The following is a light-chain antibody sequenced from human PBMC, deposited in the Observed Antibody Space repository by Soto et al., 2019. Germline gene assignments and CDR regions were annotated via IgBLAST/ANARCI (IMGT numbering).Light chain of an antibody. V-gene: IGKV1-5*03. CDR2: RAS. CDR3: QQYNNWPPWT. Sequence: DIQMTQSPSTLSASVGARVTITCRASQSINTWLAWYQQKPGKAPKFLIYRASTLESGVPSRFSGSGSGTEFTLTISSLQPDDVAVYYCQQYNNWPPWTFGQGTKVDIK. J-gene: IGKJ1*01. CDR1: QSINTW.